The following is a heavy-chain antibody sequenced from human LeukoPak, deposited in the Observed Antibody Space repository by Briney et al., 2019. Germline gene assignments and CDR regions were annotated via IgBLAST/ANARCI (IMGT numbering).Heavy chain of an antibody. CDR2: TNPNSGAT. Sequence: ASVKVSCKASGYTFTTYPIHWVRQAPGQGPEWMGWTNPNSGATDPAQKFRGRITMTRGTSTSTAFMEVNRLTSDDTAVYYCARDQDPTVFDYWGQGTLVTVSS. CDR3: ARDQDPTVFDY. CDR1: GYTFTTYP. J-gene: IGHJ4*02. V-gene: IGHV1-2*02.